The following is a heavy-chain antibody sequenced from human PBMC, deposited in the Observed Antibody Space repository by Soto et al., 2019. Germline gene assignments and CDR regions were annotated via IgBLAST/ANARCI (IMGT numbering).Heavy chain of an antibody. V-gene: IGHV1-46*04. CDR3: ARGPNGGNIYYFDY. CDR2: INPIGGST. J-gene: IGHJ4*02. CDR1: GYTVTNFA. D-gene: IGHD2-15*01. Sequence: ASVKVSCKASGYTVTNFAMHWVRQAPGQGLEWMGIINPIGGSTRYAQKLQGRVIMTRDTSTTTVYMELSSLRSEDTAVYYCARGPNGGNIYYFDYWGQGTLVTVSS.